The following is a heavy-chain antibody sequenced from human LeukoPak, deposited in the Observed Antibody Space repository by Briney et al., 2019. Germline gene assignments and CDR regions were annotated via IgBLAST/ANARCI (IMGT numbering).Heavy chain of an antibody. CDR3: ARSNYYGSGSYYRLAGYFDY. J-gene: IGHJ4*02. CDR2: ISYDGSNK. D-gene: IGHD3-10*01. V-gene: IGHV3-30*07. CDR1: GFTFSSYA. Sequence: SGGSLRLSCAASGFTFSSYAMHWVRQAPGKGLEWVAVISYDGSNKYYADSVKGRFTISRDNSKNTLYLQMNSLRAEDTAVYYCARSNYYGSGSYYRLAGYFDYWGQGTLVTVSS.